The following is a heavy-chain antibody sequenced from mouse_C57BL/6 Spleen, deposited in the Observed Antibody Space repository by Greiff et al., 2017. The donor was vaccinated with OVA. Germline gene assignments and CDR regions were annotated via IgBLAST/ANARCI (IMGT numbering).Heavy chain of an antibody. CDR3: ARNFYYFDY. J-gene: IGHJ2*01. CDR2: ISSGSSTI. V-gene: IGHV5-17*01. CDR1: GFTFSDYG. Sequence: EVQVVESGGGLVKPGGSLKLSCAASGFTFSDYGMHWVRQAPEKGLEWVAYISSGSSTIYYAGTVKGRFTISRDNAKNTLFLQMTSLRSEDTAMYYCARNFYYFDYWGQGTTLTVSS.